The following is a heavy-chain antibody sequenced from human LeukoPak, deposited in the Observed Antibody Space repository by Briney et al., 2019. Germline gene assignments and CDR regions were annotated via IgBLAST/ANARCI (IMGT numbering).Heavy chain of an antibody. CDR2: IYYSGGT. J-gene: IGHJ4*02. CDR3: ARSPLMGATTGLPPDY. CDR1: GGSVSSGNYY. D-gene: IGHD1-26*01. V-gene: IGHV4-61*01. Sequence: SETLSFTCTVSGGSVSSGNYYWSWIRQPPGKGLEWIGYIYYSGGTNYNPSLKSRVTMSLDTSKNQFSLKLSSVTAADTAVYYCARSPLMGATTGLPPDYWGQGTLVTVSS.